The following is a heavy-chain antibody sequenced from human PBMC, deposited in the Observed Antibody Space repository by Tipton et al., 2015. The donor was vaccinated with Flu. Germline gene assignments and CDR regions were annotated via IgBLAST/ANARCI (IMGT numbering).Heavy chain of an antibody. V-gene: IGHV4-38-2*01. CDR2: VYRTGST. Sequence: TLSLTCAVSGDSISSDFYWAWIRQFPGKGLEWIGTVYRTGSTYYNPSLKGRVTISIDTSKNQFSLNMRSVTAADMAVYYCAQQDDSNYVSDPKCWFDHWGQGTLVAVSS. CDR3: AQQDDSNYVSDPKCWFDH. D-gene: IGHD4-11*01. CDR1: GDSISSDFY. J-gene: IGHJ5*02.